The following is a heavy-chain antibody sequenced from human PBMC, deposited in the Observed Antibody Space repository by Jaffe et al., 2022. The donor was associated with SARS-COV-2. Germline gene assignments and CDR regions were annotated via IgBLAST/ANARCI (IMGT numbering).Heavy chain of an antibody. CDR3: ARGVWGTQDIVVVPAATVYYYYYMDV. Sequence: QVQLQQWGAGLLKPSETLSLTCAVYGGSFSGYYWSWIRQPPGKGLEWIGEINHSGSTNYNPSLKSRVTISVDTSKNQFSLKLSSVTAADTAVYYCARGVWGTQDIVVVPAATVYYYYYMDVWGKGTTVTVSS. CDR2: INHSGST. V-gene: IGHV4-34*01. D-gene: IGHD2-2*01. CDR1: GGSFSGYY. J-gene: IGHJ6*03.